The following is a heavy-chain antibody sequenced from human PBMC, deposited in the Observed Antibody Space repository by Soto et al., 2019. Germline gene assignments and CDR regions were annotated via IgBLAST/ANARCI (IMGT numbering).Heavy chain of an antibody. CDR3: ARPEGQAGTFQH. CDR2: IFYSGST. Sequence: SETLSLTCTVSGGSISSSSFYWDWIRQPPGKGLEWIGSIFYSGSTYYNPSLKSRVTISFDTSKNQFSLKLSSVTAADTALYYCARPEGQAGTFQHWGQGTLVTVSS. D-gene: IGHD1-1*01. J-gene: IGHJ1*01. CDR1: GGSISSSSFY. V-gene: IGHV4-39*01.